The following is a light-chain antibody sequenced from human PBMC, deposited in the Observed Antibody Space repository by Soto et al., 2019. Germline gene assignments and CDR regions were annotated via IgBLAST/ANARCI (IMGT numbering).Light chain of an antibody. J-gene: IGKJ1*01. CDR1: QNISSN. V-gene: IGKV3-15*01. CDR3: QQYNNWLWT. Sequence: EIXMTXXPATLSVSPGERATLSCRASQNISSNLAWYQQKPGQAPRVLIDGASTRATGLPARFSGSGSGTEFTLTISSLQSEDFAVYYCQQYNNWLWTFGQGTKVEIK. CDR2: GAS.